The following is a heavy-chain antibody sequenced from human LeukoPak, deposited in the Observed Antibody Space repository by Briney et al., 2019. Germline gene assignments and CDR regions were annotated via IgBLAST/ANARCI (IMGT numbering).Heavy chain of an antibody. D-gene: IGHD5-24*01. J-gene: IGHJ4*02. CDR2: ISGSGGST. V-gene: IGHV3-23*01. CDR3: AKSGLQFLYFDY. Sequence: GGSLRLSCAASGFTFSSYAMSWVRQAPGKGLEWVSAISGSGGSTYYADSVKGRFTISRDNSKNPLYLQMNSLRAEDTAVYYCAKSGLQFLYFDYWGQGTLVTVSS. CDR1: GFTFSSYA.